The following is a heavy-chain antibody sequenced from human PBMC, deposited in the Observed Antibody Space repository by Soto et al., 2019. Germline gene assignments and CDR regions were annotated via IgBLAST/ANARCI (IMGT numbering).Heavy chain of an antibody. CDR1: GFTFSSYG. V-gene: IGHV3-74*01. D-gene: IGHD3-10*01. CDR3: ARGAGGYCYMYV. J-gene: IGHJ6*03. Sequence: GGSLRLSCAASGFTFSSYGMHWVRQPPGKGLGWVSRLYTDGTRTSYAHSEKGRFAISRENAKHTLYLQMNSLRAEDTAVYYCARGAGGYCYMYVWGKGPRVTVS. CDR2: LYTDGTRT.